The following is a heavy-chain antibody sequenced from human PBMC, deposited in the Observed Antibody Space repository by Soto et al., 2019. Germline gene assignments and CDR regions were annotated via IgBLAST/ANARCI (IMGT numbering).Heavy chain of an antibody. CDR3: ARDVRFDAAFDI. V-gene: IGHV4-31*03. CDR2: IYYSGST. J-gene: IGHJ3*02. CDR1: GGSISSGGYY. Sequence: QVQLQESGPGLVKPSQTLSLTCTVSGGSISSGGYYWSWIRQHPGKGLAWIGYIYYSGSTYYNPSLKSRVTISVDTSKNQFSLKLSSVTAADTAVYYCARDVRFDAAFDIWGQGTMVTVSS. D-gene: IGHD3-10*01.